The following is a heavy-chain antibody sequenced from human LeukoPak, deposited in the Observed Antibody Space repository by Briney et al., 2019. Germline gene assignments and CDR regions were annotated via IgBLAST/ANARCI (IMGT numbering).Heavy chain of an antibody. Sequence: GGSLRLSCAASGFTFSNYGLHWVRQAPGKGLEWVAIIWYDGSNKYYADSVKGRFTISRDNSKNTLFLQMNSLRVEDTAVYYCARGHYGMDVWGQGTTVIVSS. CDR3: ARGHYGMDV. CDR1: GFTFSNYG. CDR2: IWYDGSNK. V-gene: IGHV3-33*01. J-gene: IGHJ6*02.